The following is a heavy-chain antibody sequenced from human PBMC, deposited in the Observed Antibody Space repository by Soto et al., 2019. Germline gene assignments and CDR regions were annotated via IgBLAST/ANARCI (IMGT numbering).Heavy chain of an antibody. V-gene: IGHV3-30-3*01. D-gene: IGHD3-10*01. Sequence: QVQLVESGRGVVQPGRSLRLSCAASGFTFSNYAMHWVRQAPGKGLEWVALISYDGSNKYYADSVKGRFTISRDNSKNTLYLQMNSLRPEDTAVYYCARGPITMVRGVYYYYGMDVWGQGTTVTVSS. CDR2: ISYDGSNK. CDR3: ARGPITMVRGVYYYYGMDV. CDR1: GFTFSNYA. J-gene: IGHJ6*02.